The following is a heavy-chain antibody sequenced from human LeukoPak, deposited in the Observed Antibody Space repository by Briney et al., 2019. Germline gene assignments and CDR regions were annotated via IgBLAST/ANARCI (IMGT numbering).Heavy chain of an antibody. D-gene: IGHD3-10*01. V-gene: IGHV4-39*01. J-gene: IGHJ4*02. Sequence: PSETLCLTCTVSGVSISSSSYYWGWNREPPGEGLEWIGRIYYSGSTYYNPPLKSRVTISVDKSKNQCSLKLSSVTAADAAVYCCAKLAGTYYFDYWRQGTLVTVSS. CDR1: GVSISSSSYY. CDR2: IYYSGST. CDR3: AKLAGTYYFDY.